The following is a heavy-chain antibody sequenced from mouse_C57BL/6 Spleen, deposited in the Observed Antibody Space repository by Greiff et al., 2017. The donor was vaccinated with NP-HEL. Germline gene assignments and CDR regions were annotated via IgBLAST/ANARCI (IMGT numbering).Heavy chain of an antibody. CDR1: GYTFTDYN. CDR2: INPNNGGT. V-gene: IGHV1-18*01. J-gene: IGHJ2*01. CDR3: ARSAGTGGYFDY. Sequence: VQLKESGPELVKPGASVKIPCKASGYTFTDYNMDWVKQSHGKSLEWIGDINPNNGGTIYNQKFKGKATLTVDKSSSTAYMELRSLTSEDTAVYYCARSAGTGGYFDYWGQGTTLTVSS. D-gene: IGHD4-1*01.